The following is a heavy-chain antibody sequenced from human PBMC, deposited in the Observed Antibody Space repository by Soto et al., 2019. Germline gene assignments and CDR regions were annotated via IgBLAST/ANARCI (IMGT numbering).Heavy chain of an antibody. J-gene: IGHJ4*02. CDR2: ISRSSTYI. D-gene: IGHD3-16*01. Sequence: EVQLVESGGGLVKPGGSLRLSCAASGFNFNTYSMKWVRQAPGKGLEWVSSISRSSTYIYYADSVTGRFTTSRDNAKNSLYLQMNSLRAEDTAVYYCARGFGIADHFDYWGQGTLISVSS. CDR3: ARGFGIADHFDY. V-gene: IGHV3-21*01. CDR1: GFNFNTYS.